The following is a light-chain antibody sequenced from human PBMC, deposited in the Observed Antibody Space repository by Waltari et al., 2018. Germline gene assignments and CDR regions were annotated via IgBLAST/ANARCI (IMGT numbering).Light chain of an antibody. CDR1: QSVSSSY. CDR2: AAS. CDR3: QQYGSSPLT. V-gene: IGKV3-20*01. J-gene: IGKJ4*01. Sequence: EIVLTQSPGTLSLSPGERATLSCRASQSVSSSYLAWYQQSHGQAPRLLIYAASSRATGIPDRFSGSWSGTEFTLTISRLEPEDFAVYYCQQYGSSPLTFGGGTKVEI.